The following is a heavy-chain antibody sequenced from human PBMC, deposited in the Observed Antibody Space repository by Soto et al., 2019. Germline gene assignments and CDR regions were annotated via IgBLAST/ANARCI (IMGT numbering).Heavy chain of an antibody. Sequence: QVQLVESGGGVVQPGRSLRLSCAVSGFTVSTYGMHWVRQAPGKGLEWVAVISRDGGTKYYADSVKGRFTISRDNSRNTLFLEMNSLRGDDMAVYYCTGEVASGYWGQGTLGNVSS. J-gene: IGHJ4*02. CDR3: TGEVASGY. CDR2: ISRDGGTK. CDR1: GFTVSTYG. V-gene: IGHV3-30*03. D-gene: IGHD2-8*02.